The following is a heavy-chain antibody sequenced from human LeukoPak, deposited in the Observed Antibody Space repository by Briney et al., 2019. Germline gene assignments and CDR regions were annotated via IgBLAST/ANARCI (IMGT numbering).Heavy chain of an antibody. CDR3: AKDRGSTSCCLDY. V-gene: IGHV3-23*01. CDR2: ISGSGGST. D-gene: IGHD2-2*01. CDR1: GFTFRSYA. J-gene: IGHJ4*02. Sequence: PGGSLRLSCAASGFTFRSYAMSWVRQAPGKGLEWVSAISGSGGSTYYADSVKGRFTISRDNSKNTLYLQMNSLRAEDTAVYYCAKDRGSTSCCLDYWGQGTLVTVSS.